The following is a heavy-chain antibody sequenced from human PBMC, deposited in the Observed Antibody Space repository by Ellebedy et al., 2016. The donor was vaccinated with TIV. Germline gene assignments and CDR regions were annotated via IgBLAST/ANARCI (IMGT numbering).Heavy chain of an antibody. CDR3: AREGDGYNYGDY. Sequence: ASVKVSXKASSYTFTSYGISWVRQAPGQGLEWMGWISAYNGNTNYAQKLQGRVTMTTDTSTSTVYMELSSLRSEDTAVYYCAREGDGYNYGDYWGQGTLVTVSS. D-gene: IGHD5-24*01. J-gene: IGHJ4*02. CDR2: ISAYNGNT. CDR1: SYTFTSYG. V-gene: IGHV1-18*04.